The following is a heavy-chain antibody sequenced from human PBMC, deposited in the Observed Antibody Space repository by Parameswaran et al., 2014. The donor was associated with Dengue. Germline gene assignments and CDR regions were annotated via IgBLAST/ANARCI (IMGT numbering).Heavy chain of an antibody. D-gene: IGHD5-12*01. J-gene: IGHJ4*02. CDR2: IYYSGST. Sequence: RWIRQPPGKGLEWIGYIYYSGSTYYNPSLKSRVTISVDTSKNQFSLKLSSVTAADTAVYYCARQRIVATTGDYFDYWGQGTLVTVSS. CDR3: ARQRIVATTGDYFDY. V-gene: IGHV4-30-4*01.